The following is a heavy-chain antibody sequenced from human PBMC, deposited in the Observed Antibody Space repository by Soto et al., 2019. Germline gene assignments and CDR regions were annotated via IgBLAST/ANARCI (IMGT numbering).Heavy chain of an antibody. CDR3: AKGLYDFWSGYHAYYYYGMDV. CDR1: GFTFSSYA. V-gene: IGHV3-23*01. D-gene: IGHD3-3*01. CDR2: ISGSGGST. Sequence: EVQLLESGGGLVQPGGSLRLSCAASGFTFSSYAMSWVRQAPGKGLEWVSAISGSGGSTYYADSVKGRFTISRDNSKNTLYLQMNSLRAEDTAVYYCAKGLYDFWSGYHAYYYYGMDVWGQGTTVTVS. J-gene: IGHJ6*02.